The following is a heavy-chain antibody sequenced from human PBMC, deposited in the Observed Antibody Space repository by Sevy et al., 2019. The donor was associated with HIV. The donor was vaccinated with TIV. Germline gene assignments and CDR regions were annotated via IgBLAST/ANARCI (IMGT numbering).Heavy chain of an antibody. Sequence: GGSLRLSCAASGFTFSSYAMSWVRQVPGKGLEWVSAISGSGGSTYYADSVKGRFTISRDNSKNTLYLQMNSLRAEDTAVYYCAKDQSIYYGWAAAIYWGQGTLVTVSS. J-gene: IGHJ4*02. D-gene: IGHD6-13*01. CDR1: GFTFSSYA. V-gene: IGHV3-23*01. CDR3: AKDQSIYYGWAAAIY. CDR2: ISGSGGST.